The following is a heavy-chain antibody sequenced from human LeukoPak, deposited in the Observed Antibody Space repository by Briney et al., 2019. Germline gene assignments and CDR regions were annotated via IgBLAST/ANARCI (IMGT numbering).Heavy chain of an antibody. J-gene: IGHJ4*02. CDR2: IYHRGST. D-gene: IGHD2-15*01. CDR3: ARAGPRIIDY. V-gene: IGHV4-4*02. Sequence: SETLSLTCAVSGVSISGSNWWSWVRQSPGKGLEWIGEIYHRGSTNYNPSLKSRVTISVDTSKNQFSLKLSFVTAADTAVYYCARAGPRIIDYWGQGTLVTVSS. CDR1: GVSISGSNW.